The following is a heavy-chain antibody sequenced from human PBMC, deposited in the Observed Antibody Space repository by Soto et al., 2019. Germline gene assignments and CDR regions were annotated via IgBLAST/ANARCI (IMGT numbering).Heavy chain of an antibody. CDR1: GFTFSSYE. D-gene: IGHD1-7*01. Sequence: GGSLRLSCAASGFTFSSYEMNWVRQAPGKGLEWVSYISSSGSTIYYADSVKGRFTISRDNAKNSLYLQMNSLRAEDTAVYYCARDRDNWNYMYYFDYWGQGTLVTVSS. CDR3: ARDRDNWNYMYYFDY. CDR2: ISSSGSTI. V-gene: IGHV3-48*03. J-gene: IGHJ4*02.